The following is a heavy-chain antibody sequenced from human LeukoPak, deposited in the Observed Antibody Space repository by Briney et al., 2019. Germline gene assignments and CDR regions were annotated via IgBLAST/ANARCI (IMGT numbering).Heavy chain of an antibody. D-gene: IGHD3-16*01. CDR3: ARGSSVRGHDY. Sequence: SETLSLTCTVSGYSISSGYYWGWIRQPPGKGLEWIGSIYHSGSTYYNPSLKSRVTISVDTSKNQFSLKLSSVTVADTAVYYCARGSSVRGHDYWGQGTLVTVSS. J-gene: IGHJ4*02. CDR1: GYSISSGYY. CDR2: IYHSGST. V-gene: IGHV4-38-2*02.